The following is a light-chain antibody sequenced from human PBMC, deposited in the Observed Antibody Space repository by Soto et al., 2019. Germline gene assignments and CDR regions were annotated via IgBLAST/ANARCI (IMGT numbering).Light chain of an antibody. J-gene: IGLJ1*01. CDR2: DVS. Sequence: ALTQPRSVSGSPGQSVTISCTGTSSDVGGYNYVSWYQQHPGKAPKLMIYDVSKRPSGVPDRFSGSKSGNTASLTISGLQAEDEADYYCCSYAGSSLYVFGTGTKVTVL. CDR1: SSDVGGYNY. V-gene: IGLV2-11*01. CDR3: CSYAGSSLYV.